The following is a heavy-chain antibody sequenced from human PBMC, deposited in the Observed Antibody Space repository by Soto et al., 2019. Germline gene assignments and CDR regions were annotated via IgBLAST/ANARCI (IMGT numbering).Heavy chain of an antibody. V-gene: IGHV1-46*01. CDR2: INPSGGST. CDR1: GYTFTSYY. J-gene: IGHJ4*01. D-gene: IGHD6-19*01. CDR3: ARDLLTRSGWQLSFDF. Sequence: ASVKVSCKASGYTFTSYYMHWVRQAPGQGLEWMGIINPSGGSTSYAQKFQGRVTMTRDTSTSTVYMELSSLRSEDTAAYYCARDLLTRSGWQLSFDFWGKEKLVTVSS.